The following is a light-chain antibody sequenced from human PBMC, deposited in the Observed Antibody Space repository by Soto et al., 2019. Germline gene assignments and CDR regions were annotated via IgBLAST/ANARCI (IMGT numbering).Light chain of an antibody. CDR2: EAS. J-gene: IGKJ4*01. CDR3: QQYDNVPLT. Sequence: DIQMTQSPSSLSASVGDRVTITCQASQDITNDLNWYQQKPGKAPKVLIYEASNLETGVPSRFSGSGSGTDFTFTISSLQPEDNATYVCQQYDNVPLTFGGGTKVEIK. CDR1: QDITND. V-gene: IGKV1-33*01.